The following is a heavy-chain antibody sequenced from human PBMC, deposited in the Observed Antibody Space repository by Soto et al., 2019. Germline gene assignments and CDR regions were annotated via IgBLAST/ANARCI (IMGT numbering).Heavy chain of an antibody. D-gene: IGHD3-10*01. V-gene: IGHV4-59*08. CDR1: GVSISSYY. Sequence: SQTLSLTCTVSGVSISSYYWSWIRQPPGKGLEWIGYIYYSGSTNYNPSLKSRVTISVDTSKNQFSLKLSSVTAADTAVYYCARALFSPGFDSWGQGTTVTVSS. J-gene: IGHJ6*02. CDR2: IYYSGST. CDR3: ARALFSPGFDS.